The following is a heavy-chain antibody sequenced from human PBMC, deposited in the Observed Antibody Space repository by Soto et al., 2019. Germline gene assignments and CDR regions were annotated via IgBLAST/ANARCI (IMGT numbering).Heavy chain of an antibody. CDR1: GFTFDDYA. CDR3: AKGGSYCISTSCGGNYYYGMDV. J-gene: IGHJ6*02. Sequence: PGGSLRLSCAASGFTFDDYAMHWVRQAPGKGLEWVSGISWNSGSIGYADSVKGRFTISRDNAKNSLYLQMNSLRAEDTALYYCAKGGSYCISTSCGGNYYYGMDVWGQGTTVTVSS. V-gene: IGHV3-9*01. CDR2: ISWNSGSI. D-gene: IGHD2-2*01.